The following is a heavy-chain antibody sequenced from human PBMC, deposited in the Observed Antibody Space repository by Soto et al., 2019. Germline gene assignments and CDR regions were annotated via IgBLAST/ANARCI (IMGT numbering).Heavy chain of an antibody. D-gene: IGHD4-17*01. J-gene: IGHJ4*02. Sequence: PGGSLRLSCAASGFTFSSYAMSWVRQAPGKGLEWVSAISGSGGSTYYADSVKGRFTISRDNSKNTLYLQMNSLRAEDTAVYYWAKDASAHRIMTTVTTEFDYWGQGTLVTVSS. CDR2: ISGSGGST. V-gene: IGHV3-23*01. CDR1: GFTFSSYA. CDR3: AKDASAHRIMTTVTTEFDY.